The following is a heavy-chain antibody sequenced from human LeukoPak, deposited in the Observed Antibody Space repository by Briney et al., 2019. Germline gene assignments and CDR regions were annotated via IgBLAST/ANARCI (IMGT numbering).Heavy chain of an antibody. CDR1: GFTFSNYG. J-gene: IGHJ6*02. D-gene: IGHD2-2*01. CDR3: AKEMGYCSSTSCRNYYYYGMDV. CDR2: ISYDGNNK. Sequence: GRSLRLSCAASGFTFSNYGIHWVRQAPGKGLEWVAVISYDGNNKYYADSVKGRFTISRDNSKNTLFLQMNSLRAEDAAVYYCAKEMGYCSSTSCRNYYYYGMDVWGQGTTVTVSS. V-gene: IGHV3-30*18.